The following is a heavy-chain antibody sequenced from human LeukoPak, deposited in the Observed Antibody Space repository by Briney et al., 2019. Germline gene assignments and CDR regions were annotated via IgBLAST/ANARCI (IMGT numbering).Heavy chain of an antibody. V-gene: IGHV1-69*13. D-gene: IGHD6-19*01. CDR3: ASRIAVAGNFDY. J-gene: IGHJ4*02. Sequence: ASVKVSCKASGGTFSSYAISWVRQAPGQGLEWMGGIIPIFGTANYAQKLQGRVTITADESTSTAYMELSSLRSEDTAVYYCASRIAVAGNFDYWGQGTLVTVSS. CDR1: GGTFSSYA. CDR2: IIPIFGTA.